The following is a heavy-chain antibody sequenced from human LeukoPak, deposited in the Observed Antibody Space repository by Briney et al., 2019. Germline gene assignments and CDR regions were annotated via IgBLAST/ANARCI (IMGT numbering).Heavy chain of an antibody. V-gene: IGHV1-24*01. D-gene: IGHD2-15*01. J-gene: IGHJ3*02. CDR3: ATVREGYCSGGSCFPSCNAFDI. CDR2: FDPEDGET. CDR1: GYTLTELS. Sequence: ASVKVSCKVSGYTLTELSMHWVRQAPGKGLEWMGGFDPEDGETIYAQKFQGRVTMTEDTSTDTAYMELSSLRSEDTAVYYCATVREGYCSGGSCFPSCNAFDIWGQGTMVTVSS.